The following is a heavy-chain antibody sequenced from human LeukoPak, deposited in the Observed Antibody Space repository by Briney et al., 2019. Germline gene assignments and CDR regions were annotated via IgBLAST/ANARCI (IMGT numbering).Heavy chain of an antibody. D-gene: IGHD1/OR15-1a*01. CDR2: ISGSGGST. CDR1: GFTFSSYG. J-gene: IGHJ4*02. Sequence: GGSLRLSCTASGFTFSSYGMSWVRQAPGKGLEWVSAISGSGGSTYYADSLKGRFTISRGNSKNTLYLEMKSLRADDTAVYYCAKDPPCWNSRYHFHYWGQGTLVTVSS. V-gene: IGHV3-23*01. CDR3: AKDPPCWNSRYHFHY.